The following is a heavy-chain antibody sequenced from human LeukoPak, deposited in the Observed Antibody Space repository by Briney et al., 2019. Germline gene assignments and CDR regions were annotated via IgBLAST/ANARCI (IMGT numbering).Heavy chain of an antibody. Sequence: GGSLRLSCAASGFTFSSYGMHWVRQAPGKGLEWVANINQDSSEKLYVDSVKGRFTISRDNAKNSLYLQMNSLRAEDTAVYYCVRDHHRRLYDSQARDTFDIWGQGTMVTVSS. CDR2: INQDSSEK. V-gene: IGHV3-7*01. D-gene: IGHD3-22*01. J-gene: IGHJ3*02. CDR1: GFTFSSYG. CDR3: VRDHHRRLYDSQARDTFDI.